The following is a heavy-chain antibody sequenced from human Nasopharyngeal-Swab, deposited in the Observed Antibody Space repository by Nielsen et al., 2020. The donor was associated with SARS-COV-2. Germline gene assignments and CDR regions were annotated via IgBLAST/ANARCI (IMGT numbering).Heavy chain of an antibody. J-gene: IGHJ6*02. CDR2: INPSGGST. CDR3: ARDPTPTGASVLYYYYYGMDV. Sequence: WVRQPPGQGLEWLGIINPSGGSTSYAQKFQGRVTMTRDTSTSTVYMELSSLRSEDTAVYYCARDPTPTGASVLYYYYYGMDVWGQGTTVTVSS. V-gene: IGHV1-46*01. D-gene: IGHD4/OR15-4a*01.